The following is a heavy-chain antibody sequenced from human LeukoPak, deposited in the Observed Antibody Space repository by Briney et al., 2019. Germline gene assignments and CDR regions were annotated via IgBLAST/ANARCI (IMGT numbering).Heavy chain of an antibody. CDR1: GFTFSSYT. CDR3: ARTYYDILTGYNPYFDY. V-gene: IGHV3-21*01. D-gene: IGHD3-9*01. Sequence: GGSLRLSCAASGFTFSSYTMNWVRQAPGKGLEWVSSISSSSSYIYYADSVKGRFTISRDNAKNFLYLQMNSLRAEDTAVYYCARTYYDILTGYNPYFDYWGQGILVTVSS. CDR2: ISSSSSYI. J-gene: IGHJ4*02.